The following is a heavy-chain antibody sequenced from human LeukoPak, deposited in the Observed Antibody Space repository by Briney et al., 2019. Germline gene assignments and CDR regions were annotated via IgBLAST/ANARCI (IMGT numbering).Heavy chain of an antibody. CDR1: GYSISSGYY. CDR2: IYHSGST. Sequence: PSETLSLTCTVSGYSISSGYYWGWIRQPPGKGLEWIGSIYHSGSTYYNPSLKSRVTISVDTSKNQSSLKLSSVTAADTAVYYCASIAARPSDYWGQGTLVTVSS. CDR3: ASIAARPSDY. V-gene: IGHV4-38-2*02. J-gene: IGHJ4*02. D-gene: IGHD6-6*01.